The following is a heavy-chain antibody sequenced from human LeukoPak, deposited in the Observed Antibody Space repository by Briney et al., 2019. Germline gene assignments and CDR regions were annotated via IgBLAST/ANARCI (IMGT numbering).Heavy chain of an antibody. Sequence: GESLKISCKGSEYIFTNYWIGWVRQMPGKGLEWMGIIYPGDSDTTYSPSFQGQVTISADRSISTAYLQWSSLKASDTAMYYCARRGYSNYVPFDYWGQGTLVTVSS. CDR1: EYIFTNYW. V-gene: IGHV5-51*01. CDR3: ARRGYSNYVPFDY. CDR2: IYPGDSDT. D-gene: IGHD4-11*01. J-gene: IGHJ4*02.